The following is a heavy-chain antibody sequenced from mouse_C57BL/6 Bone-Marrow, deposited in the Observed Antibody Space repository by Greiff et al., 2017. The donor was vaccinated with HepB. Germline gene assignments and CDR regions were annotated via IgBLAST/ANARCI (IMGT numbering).Heavy chain of an antibody. CDR2: INPNNGGT. CDR1: GYTFTDYN. V-gene: IGHV1-22*01. J-gene: IGHJ1*03. CDR3: ARYEYDGGYFDV. D-gene: IGHD2-4*01. Sequence: EVQLQQSGPELVKPGASVKMSCKASGYTFTDYNMHWVKQSHGKSLEWIGYINPNNGGTSYNQKFKGKATLTVNKSSSTAYMELRSLTSEDSAVYYCARYEYDGGYFDVWGTGTTVTVSS.